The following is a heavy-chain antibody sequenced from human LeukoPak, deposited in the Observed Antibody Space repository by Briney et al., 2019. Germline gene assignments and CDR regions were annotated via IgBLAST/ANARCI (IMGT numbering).Heavy chain of an antibody. CDR3: TKVRSGSSNWALRVFDY. J-gene: IGHJ4*02. D-gene: IGHD6-13*01. Sequence: SGGSLRLSCAVSGFTFSSEAMGWVRQLPGGGLEWVSTISPAGGTTHYAESMKGRFTISRNNSKSTLYLQMNSLRVDDTGVYYCTKVRSGSSNWALRVFDYWGQGALVTVSS. CDR1: GFTFSSEA. V-gene: IGHV3-23*01. CDR2: ISPAGGTT.